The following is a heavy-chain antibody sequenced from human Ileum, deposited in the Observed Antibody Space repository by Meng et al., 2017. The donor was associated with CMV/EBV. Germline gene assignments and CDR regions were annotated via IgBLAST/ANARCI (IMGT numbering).Heavy chain of an antibody. D-gene: IGHD3-10*01. CDR3: ARAAARGVPVDL. Sequence: KLQESCPRLLPPSETLSLPCTVTGGSLTSYYWTWIRQPAGKGLEWIGRIHPTGTTDDNPSLRSRVSMSLDKSKNQFSLKLTSVTAADTAVYYCARAAARGVPVDLWGQGTLVTVSS. V-gene: IGHV4-4*07. J-gene: IGHJ5*02. CDR1: GGSLTSYY. CDR2: IHPTGTT.